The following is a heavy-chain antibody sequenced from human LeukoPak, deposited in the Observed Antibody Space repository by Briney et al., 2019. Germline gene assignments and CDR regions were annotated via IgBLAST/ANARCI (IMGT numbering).Heavy chain of an antibody. D-gene: IGHD6-6*01. CDR2: IIPFFGTP. CDR3: ARNKEYSSSPIYY. CDR1: GATFSNYA. V-gene: IGHV1-69*05. Sequence: SVKVSCKASGATFSNYAINWVRQAPGQGLEWMGGIIPFFGTPNYAQKFQGRLTITTDESASTAYMELSSLKSEDTAVYYCARNKEYSSSPIYYWGQGTLVTVSS. J-gene: IGHJ4*02.